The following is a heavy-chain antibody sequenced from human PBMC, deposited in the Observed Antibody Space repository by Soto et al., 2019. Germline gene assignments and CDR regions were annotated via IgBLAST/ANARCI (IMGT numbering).Heavy chain of an antibody. Sequence: EVQLVESGGGLVQPGGSLRLSCAASGFTFSGYWMHWVRQPPGKGLVWVSRIFTDGRRATYADSVKDRFTISRDNAKNTLYLQMNSLRAEDTAVYYCARGGATGTLPDYWGQGTLVTVSS. CDR3: ARGGATGTLPDY. J-gene: IGHJ4*02. CDR2: IFTDGRRA. D-gene: IGHD6-13*01. CDR1: GFTFSGYW. V-gene: IGHV3-74*01.